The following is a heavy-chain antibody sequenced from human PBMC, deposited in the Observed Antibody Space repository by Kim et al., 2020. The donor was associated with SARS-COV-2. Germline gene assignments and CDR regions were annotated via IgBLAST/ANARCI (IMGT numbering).Heavy chain of an antibody. D-gene: IGHD3-22*01. Sequence: GGSLRLSCAASGFTFSSYAMHWVRQAPGKGLEWVAVISYDGSNKYYADSVKGRFTISRDNSKNTLYLQMNSLRAEDTAVYYCARVPEAHYDSSGYYLSAYYYYGMDVWGQGTTVTVSS. CDR1: GFTFSSYA. CDR3: ARVPEAHYDSSGYYLSAYYYYGMDV. J-gene: IGHJ6*02. CDR2: ISYDGSNK. V-gene: IGHV3-30-3*01.